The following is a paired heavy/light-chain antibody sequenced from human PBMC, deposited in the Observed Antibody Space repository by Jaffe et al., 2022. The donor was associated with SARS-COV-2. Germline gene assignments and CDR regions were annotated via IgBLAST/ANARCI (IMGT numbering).Heavy chain of an antibody. D-gene: IGHD5-18*01. J-gene: IGHJ4*02. V-gene: IGHV1-3*01. CDR2: INAGSGNR. Sequence: QVQLVQSGAEVKKPGASVKVSCKASGSTFTNYAKHWVRQAPGQGLEWMGWINAGSGNRGYSQKFQGRVTITRDTSASIAYMELSSLTSEDTAVYYCARGGDTGIFDSWGQGTLVTVSS. CDR3: ARGGDTGIFDS. CDR1: GSTFTNYA.
Light chain of an antibody. CDR2: LGS. V-gene: IGKV2-28*01. J-gene: IGKJ1*01. Sequence: DIVMTQSPLSLPVTPGEPASISCRSSQSLLHSNGYNYLDWYLQKPGQSPQLLIYLGSNRASGVPDRFSGSGSGTDFTLKISRVEAEDVGVYYCMQALQTPPAFGQGTKVEIK. CDR3: MQALQTPPA. CDR1: QSLLHSNGYNY.